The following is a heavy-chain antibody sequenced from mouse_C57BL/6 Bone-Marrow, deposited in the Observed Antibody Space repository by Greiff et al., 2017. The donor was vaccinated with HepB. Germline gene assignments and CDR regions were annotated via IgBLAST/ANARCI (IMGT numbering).Heavy chain of an antibody. CDR2: ISSGSSTI. CDR1: GFTFSDYG. CDR3: ARGSYYGSFYWYFDV. V-gene: IGHV5-17*01. Sequence: VQLKESGGGLVKPGGSLKLSCAASGFTFSDYGMHWVRQAPEKGLEWVAYISSGSSTIYYADTVKGRFTISRDNAKNTLFLQMTSLRSEDTAMYYCARGSYYGSFYWYFDVWGTGTTVTVSS. D-gene: IGHD1-1*01. J-gene: IGHJ1*03.